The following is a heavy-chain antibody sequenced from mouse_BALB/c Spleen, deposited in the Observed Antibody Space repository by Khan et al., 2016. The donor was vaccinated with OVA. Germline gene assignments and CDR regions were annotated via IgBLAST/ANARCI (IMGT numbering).Heavy chain of an antibody. V-gene: IGHV3-2*02. D-gene: IGHD1-1*01. CDR2: ISYSGNT. CDR3: ARVYGGDFDY. CDR1: GYSITSDYA. J-gene: IGHJ2*01. Sequence: VQLKESGPGLVKPSQSLSLTCTVTGYSITSDYAWNWIRQFPGNKLEWMGYISYSGNTNYNPSLKSRISITRDTSENQFFPQLNSVTTEDTATYYCARVYGGDFDYWGQGTTLTVSS.